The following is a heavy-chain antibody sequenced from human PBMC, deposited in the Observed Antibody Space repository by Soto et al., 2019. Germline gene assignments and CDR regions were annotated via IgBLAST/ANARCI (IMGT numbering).Heavy chain of an antibody. V-gene: IGHV4-31*03. CDR1: GGSISSGNNH. Sequence: SETLSLTCTVSGGSISSGNNHWSWIRPPPGKGLEWIGYIYYSGSTYYNPSLKSRVTISVDTSKNQFSLKLSSVTAADTAVYYCARTSYDSSGTAADPWGQGTLVTVSS. D-gene: IGHD3-22*01. CDR3: ARTSYDSSGTAADP. CDR2: IYYSGST. J-gene: IGHJ5*02.